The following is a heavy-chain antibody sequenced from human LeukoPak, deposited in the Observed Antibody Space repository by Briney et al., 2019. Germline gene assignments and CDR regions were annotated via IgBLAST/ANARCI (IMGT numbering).Heavy chain of an antibody. D-gene: IGHD3-9*01. CDR1: GFTFSTYW. Sequence: GGSLRISRAAPGFTFSTYWMHLVRPAPGKGLVWVSRIRPEGTTTAYADSVKGRFTISRDNAKNTLFLQMNSLSAEDTAVYYCARDLDWILFDYWGQGTLVTVSS. V-gene: IGHV3-74*03. CDR3: ARDLDWILFDY. J-gene: IGHJ4*02. CDR2: IRPEGTTT.